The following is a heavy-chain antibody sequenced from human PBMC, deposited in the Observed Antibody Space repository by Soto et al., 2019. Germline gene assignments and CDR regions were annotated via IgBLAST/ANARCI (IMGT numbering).Heavy chain of an antibody. CDR3: AKGLRGYIAGASDY. J-gene: IGHJ4*02. Sequence: SLRLSCTASGFTFDDYAMYWVRQAPEKGLEWVSGINWKSNSIGYADSVKGRFTISRDNAKNALYLEMNSLRAEDTALYFCAKGLRGYIAGASDYWGQGTLVTVS. CDR2: INWKSNSI. V-gene: IGHV3-9*01. CDR1: GFTFDDYA. D-gene: IGHD6-13*01.